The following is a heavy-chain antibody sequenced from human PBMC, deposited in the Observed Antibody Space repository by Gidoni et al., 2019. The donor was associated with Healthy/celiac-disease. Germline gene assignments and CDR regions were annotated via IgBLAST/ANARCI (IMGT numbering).Heavy chain of an antibody. CDR2: IYYSGST. D-gene: IGHD5-18*01. CDR3: ASAPPQGGYSYGSDAFDI. Sequence: QLQLQESGPGLVKPSETLSLTCTVSGGSISSSSYYWGWIRQPPGKGLEWIGSIYYSGSTYYNPSLKSRVTISVDTSKNQFSLKLSSVTAADTAVYYCASAPPQGGYSYGSDAFDIWGQGTMVTVSS. V-gene: IGHV4-39*01. CDR1: GGSISSSSYY. J-gene: IGHJ3*02.